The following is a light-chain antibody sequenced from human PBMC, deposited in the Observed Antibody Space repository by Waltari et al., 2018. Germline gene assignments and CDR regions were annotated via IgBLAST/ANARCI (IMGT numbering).Light chain of an antibody. CDR2: DVS. Sequence: QSALTQPASVSGSPGQSITISCTGTSSDVGGYNYVPWYQQHPGKAPKLMIYDVSNRPSGRSIRFSGSNAGNTASLTISGLQAEDEADYYGSTYTSRSTLVVFGGGTKLTVL. CDR3: STYTSRSTLVV. CDR1: SSDVGGYNY. J-gene: IGLJ2*01. V-gene: IGLV2-14*01.